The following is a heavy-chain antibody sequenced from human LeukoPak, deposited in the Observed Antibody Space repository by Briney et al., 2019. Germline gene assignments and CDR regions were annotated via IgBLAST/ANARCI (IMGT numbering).Heavy chain of an antibody. CDR2: IIPIFGTA. D-gene: IGHD3-10*01. Sequence: SVKVSCKASGGTFSSYAVSWVRQAPGQGLEWMGGIIPIFGTANYAQKFQGRVTITADESTSTAYMELSSLRSEDTAVYYCARGPTMVRGVILYYFDYWGQGTLVTVSS. CDR3: ARGPTMVRGVILYYFDY. V-gene: IGHV1-69*13. J-gene: IGHJ4*02. CDR1: GGTFSSYA.